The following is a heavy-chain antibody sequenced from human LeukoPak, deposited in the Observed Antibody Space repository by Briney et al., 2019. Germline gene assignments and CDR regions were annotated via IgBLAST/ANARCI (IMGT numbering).Heavy chain of an antibody. CDR2: INPSGGST. V-gene: IGHV1-46*01. D-gene: IGHD2-15*01. Sequence: GASVKVSCKASGYTFTSYYMHWVRQAPGQGLEWMGIINPSGGSTSYAQKFQGRVTMTRDTSTSTVYMELSSLRSEDTAVYYCARDGYCSGGSCSNRFDPWGQGTLVTVSS. CDR3: ARDGYCSGGSCSNRFDP. CDR1: GYTFTSYY. J-gene: IGHJ5*02.